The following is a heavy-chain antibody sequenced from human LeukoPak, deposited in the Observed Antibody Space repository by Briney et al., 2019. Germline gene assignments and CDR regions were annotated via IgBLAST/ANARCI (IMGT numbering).Heavy chain of an antibody. CDR1: GGSIRGYY. D-gene: IGHD3-10*01. V-gene: IGHV4-59*01. CDR2: IYSSGST. Sequence: PSETLSLTCNVSGGSIRGYYWSWIRQPPGKGLEWIGCIYSSGSTNYNPSLKSRVTMSVDTSKNQFSLKVSSVTAADTAVYYCARDPGFMVRGSRRGYDDYYYYMDVWGKGTTVTISS. J-gene: IGHJ6*03. CDR3: ARDPGFMVRGSRRGYDDYYYYMDV.